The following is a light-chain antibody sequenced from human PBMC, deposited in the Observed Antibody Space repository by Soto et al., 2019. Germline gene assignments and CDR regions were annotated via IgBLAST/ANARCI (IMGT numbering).Light chain of an antibody. CDR1: QSISSN. J-gene: IGKJ1*01. Sequence: EEVMTQSPATLSVSPGERVTLSCRASQSISSNLAWYQHKPGQAPRLLIYGASNRATGIPDRFSGSGSGTEFTLTISSLQSEDFAVYYCQQYNNWPKTFGQGTKVEIK. CDR2: GAS. V-gene: IGKV3-15*01. CDR3: QQYNNWPKT.